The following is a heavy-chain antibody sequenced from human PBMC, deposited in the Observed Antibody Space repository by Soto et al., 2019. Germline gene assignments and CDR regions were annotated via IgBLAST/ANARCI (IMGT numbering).Heavy chain of an antibody. CDR2: VDPSDSYF. Sequence: PGESLKISCRGSGNIFTNYWISWVRQMPGKGLEWMGRVDPSDSYFNYSPSFQGHVTSSVDTSISTAYLQWSSLKASDTAIYYCATFRRGSVRVPSDLSHVWGQGTLVTRLL. D-gene: IGHD3-10*01. V-gene: IGHV5-10-1*01. J-gene: IGHJ3*01. CDR1: GNIFTNYW. CDR3: ATFRRGSVRVPSDLSHV.